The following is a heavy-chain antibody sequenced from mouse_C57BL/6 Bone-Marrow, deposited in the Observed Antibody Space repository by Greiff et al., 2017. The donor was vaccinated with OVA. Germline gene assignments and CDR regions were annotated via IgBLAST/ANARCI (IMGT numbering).Heavy chain of an antibody. CDR3: ARDGSSYAFAY. CDR2: INPSSGYT. D-gene: IGHD1-1*01. J-gene: IGHJ3*01. Sequence: QVQLQQSGAELAKPGASVKLSCKASGYTFTSYWMHWVKQRPGQGLEWIGYINPSSGYTKYNQKIKDKATFTADKSSSTAYMQLSSLTYEDSAVYYCARDGSSYAFAYWGQGTLVTVSA. V-gene: IGHV1-7*01. CDR1: GYTFTSYW.